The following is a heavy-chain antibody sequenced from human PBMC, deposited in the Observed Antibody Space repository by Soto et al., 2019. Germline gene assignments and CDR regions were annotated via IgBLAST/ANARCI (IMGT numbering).Heavy chain of an antibody. D-gene: IGHD3-10*01. CDR1: GGSISSYY. CDR2: IYYSGST. V-gene: IGHV4-59*01. Sequence: SETLSLTCTVSGGSISSYYWSWIRQPPGKGLEWIGYIYYSGSTNYNPSLKSRVTISVDTSKNQFSLKLSSVTAADTAVYYCARGGPYYGDDYWGQGTLVTVSS. J-gene: IGHJ4*02. CDR3: ARGGPYYGDDY.